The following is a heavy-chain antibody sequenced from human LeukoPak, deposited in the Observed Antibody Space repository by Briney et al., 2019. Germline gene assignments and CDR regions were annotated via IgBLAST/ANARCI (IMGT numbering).Heavy chain of an antibody. CDR3: ARDFRGVKRNWFDP. J-gene: IGHJ5*02. CDR2: IDHSGST. Sequence: SETLSLTCAVSGGSISSSNWWSWVRQPPGKGLGWFGEIDHSGSTNYNPSLKRRDTISVDTSKNQFSLKLSSVTAADTAVYYCARDFRGVKRNWFDPWGQGTLVTVSS. V-gene: IGHV4-4*02. CDR1: GGSISSSNW. D-gene: IGHD3-10*01.